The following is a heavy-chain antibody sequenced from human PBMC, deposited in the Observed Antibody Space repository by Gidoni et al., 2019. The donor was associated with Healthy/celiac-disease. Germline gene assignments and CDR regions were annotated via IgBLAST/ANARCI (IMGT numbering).Heavy chain of an antibody. J-gene: IGHJ4*02. CDR2: ISSSGSTI. D-gene: IGHD1-26*01. V-gene: IGHV3-48*03. CDR1: GFPFSSYE. CDR3: AREGWGSGSYLDY. Sequence: EVQLVESGGGLVQPGGSLRLSCAASGFPFSSYEMNWVRQAPGKGLGWVSYISSSGSTIYYADSVKGRFTISRDNAKNSLYLQMNSLRAEDTAVYYCAREGWGSGSYLDYWGQGTLVTVSS.